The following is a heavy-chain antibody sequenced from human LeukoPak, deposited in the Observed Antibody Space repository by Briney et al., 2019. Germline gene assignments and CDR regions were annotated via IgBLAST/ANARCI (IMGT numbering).Heavy chain of an antibody. Sequence: SETLSLTCAVYGGSFSGHYWTRIRQSPGKALEWVGEINHRGSAHYAPSLRSRVTISVDTAKNQFSLRLNSVTAADTAVYYRARGVVAGSLGDYYYYMDAWGKGTTVTVSS. CDR2: INHRGSA. J-gene: IGHJ6*03. CDR3: ARGVVAGSLGDYYYYMDA. D-gene: IGHD6-19*01. CDR1: GGSFSGHY. V-gene: IGHV4-34*01.